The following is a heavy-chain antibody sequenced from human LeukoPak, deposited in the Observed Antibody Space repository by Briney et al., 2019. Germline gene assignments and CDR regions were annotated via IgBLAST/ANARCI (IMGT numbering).Heavy chain of an antibody. D-gene: IGHD3-10*01. CDR3: ARVGYYADDAFDI. J-gene: IGHJ3*02. CDR1: GVTFSSYE. V-gene: IGHV3-48*03. Sequence: GGSPRLSCAASGVTFSSYEMNWVRQAPGEGREWVSYISSSGSTIYYADSVKGRFTISRDNAKNSLYLQMNSLRADDTALYYCARVGYYADDAFDIWGQGTMVTVSS. CDR2: ISSSGSTI.